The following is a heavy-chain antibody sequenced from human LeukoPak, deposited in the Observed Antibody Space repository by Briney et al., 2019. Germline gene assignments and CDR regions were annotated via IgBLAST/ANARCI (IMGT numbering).Heavy chain of an antibody. D-gene: IGHD3-3*01. CDR3: ARDRTAKLRFLGFDP. J-gene: IGHJ5*02. V-gene: IGHV4-34*01. CDR1: GGSFSAYY. Sequence: PSETLSLTCAVYGGSFSAYYWSWIRQAPGKGLEWLGEINHSGSTNYNPSLKSRVTISVDTSKNQFSLKLTSVTAADTAVYYCARDRTAKLRFLGFDPWGQGTLVTVSS. CDR2: INHSGST.